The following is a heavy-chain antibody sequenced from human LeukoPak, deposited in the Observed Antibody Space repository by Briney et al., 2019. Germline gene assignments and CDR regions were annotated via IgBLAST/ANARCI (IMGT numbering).Heavy chain of an antibody. D-gene: IGHD4-17*01. V-gene: IGHV3-23*01. CDR2: ISGSGGST. CDR1: GFTFSSYA. Sequence: GGSLRLSCAASGFTFSSYAMSWVRQAPGKGLEWVSAISGSGGSTYYADSVKGRFTISRDNSKNTLYLQMNSLRAEDTAVYYCAKDASPFPPAEDYGDYGYGMDVWGQGTTVTVSS. J-gene: IGHJ6*02. CDR3: AKDASPFPPAEDYGDYGYGMDV.